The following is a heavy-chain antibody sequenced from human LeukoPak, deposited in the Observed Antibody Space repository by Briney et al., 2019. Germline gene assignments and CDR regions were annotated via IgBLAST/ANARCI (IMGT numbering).Heavy chain of an antibody. V-gene: IGHV1-18*01. D-gene: IGHD5-18*01. Sequence: ASVTVSFTASAYTLTNNGITWVRQAPGQGLEWMGWISAYTGNTNYAQTLQGRVTMTTDTSTSTAYMELRSLRSDDTDVYYCAGYSYGYDAFDIWGQGTMVTVSS. CDR3: AGYSYGYDAFDI. J-gene: IGHJ3*02. CDR2: ISAYTGNT. CDR1: AYTLTNNG.